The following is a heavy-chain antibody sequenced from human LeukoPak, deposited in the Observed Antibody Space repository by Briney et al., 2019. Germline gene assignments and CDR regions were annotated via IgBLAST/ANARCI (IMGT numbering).Heavy chain of an antibody. CDR2: INQDGDGK. V-gene: IGHV3-7*01. CDR1: GFTFSSYW. Sequence: GGSLRLSCAASGFTFSSYWMSWVRQAPGTGLECVANINQDGDGKYSVDSVKGRFTVSRDNAKNSLYLEMNSLRADDTGVYYCALSMVRGPFSFYYYGVDVWGLGTAVTVSS. CDR3: ALSMVRGPFSFYYYGVDV. J-gene: IGHJ6*02. D-gene: IGHD3-10*01.